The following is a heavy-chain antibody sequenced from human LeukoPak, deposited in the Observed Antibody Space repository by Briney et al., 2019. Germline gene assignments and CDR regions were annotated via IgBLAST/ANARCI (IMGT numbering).Heavy chain of an antibody. Sequence: GGSLRLSCAASGFTFSSYGLSWVRQAPGKGLEWVSSFSGSGSRTYYADSVKGRFTVSRDNSRNTLYLQMNILRAEDTALYYCARDSGAYYGSGKDFWGQGTLVTVSS. CDR2: FSGSGSRT. CDR1: GFTFSSYG. J-gene: IGHJ4*02. V-gene: IGHV3-23*01. CDR3: ARDSGAYYGSGKDF. D-gene: IGHD3-10*01.